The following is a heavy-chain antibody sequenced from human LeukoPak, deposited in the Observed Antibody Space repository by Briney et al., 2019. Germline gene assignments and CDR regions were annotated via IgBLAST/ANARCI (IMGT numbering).Heavy chain of an antibody. CDR2: IYSGGGT. J-gene: IGHJ4*02. CDR3: ARVQGGYNPDY. V-gene: IGHV3-66*01. D-gene: IGHD5-24*01. Sequence: PGGSLRLSCAVSGVTVSSNHMSWVRQAPGKGLEWVSAIYSGGGTYYADSVKGRFTISRDNSKNTVYLQMNSLRAEDTAVYYCARVQGGYNPDYWGQGTLVTVSS. CDR1: GVTVSSNH.